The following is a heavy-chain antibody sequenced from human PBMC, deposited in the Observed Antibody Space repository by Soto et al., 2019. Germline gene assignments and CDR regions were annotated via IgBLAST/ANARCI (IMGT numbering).Heavy chain of an antibody. J-gene: IGHJ6*02. D-gene: IGHD2-2*01. CDR2: IRSKAYGGTT. Sequence: PGGSLRLSCTASGFTFGDYAMSWFRQAPGKGLEWVGFIRSKAYGGTTEYAASVKGRFTISRDDSKSIAYLQMNSLKTEDTAVYYCTRDYSIVVVPALESYSYGMDVWGQGTTVTVSS. CDR1: GFTFGDYA. CDR3: TRDYSIVVVPALESYSYGMDV. V-gene: IGHV3-49*03.